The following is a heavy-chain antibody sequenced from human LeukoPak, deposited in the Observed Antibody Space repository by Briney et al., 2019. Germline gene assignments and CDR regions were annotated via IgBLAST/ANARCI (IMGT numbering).Heavy chain of an antibody. CDR2: IWSDGSKT. CDR1: GFTSTSYG. D-gene: IGHD3-22*01. V-gene: IGHV3-33*01. Sequence: GGSLRLSCAASGFTSTSYGMHWVRQAPGKGLEWVAVIWSDGSKTYYVDSVKGRFTISRDYSKNTLYLQMGSLRAEDMAVYYCARGYDNYGYHDYWGQGSLVTVSS. J-gene: IGHJ4*02. CDR3: ARGYDNYGYHDY.